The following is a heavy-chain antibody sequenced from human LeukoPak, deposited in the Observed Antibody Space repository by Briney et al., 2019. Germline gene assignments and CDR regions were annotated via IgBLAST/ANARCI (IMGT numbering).Heavy chain of an antibody. V-gene: IGHV3-64D*09. CDR1: GFXFSTYA. D-gene: IGHD3-22*01. J-gene: IGHJ4*02. CDR3: VKAHRDSSGYYYGD. Sequence: PGGSLRLSCSASGFXFSTYAMHWVRQAPGKGLEYVSAITSDGGGTYYADSVKARFTISRDNSKNTLYLQMSSLRDEDTAVYYCVKAHRDSSGYYYGDWSQGTLVTVSS. CDR2: ITSDGGGT.